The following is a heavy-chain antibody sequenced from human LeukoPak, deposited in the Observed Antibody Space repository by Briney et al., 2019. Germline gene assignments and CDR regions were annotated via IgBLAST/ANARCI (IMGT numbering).Heavy chain of an antibody. D-gene: IGHD2-2*01. CDR3: AKGNVVPADVAEYFQH. V-gene: IGHV3-9*01. CDR2: ISWNSGVI. Sequence: SGRSLRLSCAASGFMFDDYAMHWVRQAPGKGLEWVSGISWNSGVIVYADSVKGRFTISRDNSKNTLYLQMNSLRAEDTAVYYCAKGNVVPADVAEYFQHWGQGTLVTVSS. CDR1: GFMFDDYA. J-gene: IGHJ1*01.